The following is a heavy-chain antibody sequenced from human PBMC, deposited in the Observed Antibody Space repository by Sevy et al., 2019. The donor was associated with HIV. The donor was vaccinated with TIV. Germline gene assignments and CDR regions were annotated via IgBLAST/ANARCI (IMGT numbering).Heavy chain of an antibody. CDR3: AREKRWLQFGDAFDI. D-gene: IGHD5-12*01. V-gene: IGHV3-21*01. J-gene: IGHJ3*02. CDR2: ISSSSYI. Sequence: GGSLRLSCAASGFTFSSYSMNWVREAPGKGLEWVSSISSSSYIYYADSVKGRFTISRDNAKNSRYLQMNSLRAEDTAVYYCAREKRWLQFGDAFDIWGQGTMVTVSS. CDR1: GFTFSSYS.